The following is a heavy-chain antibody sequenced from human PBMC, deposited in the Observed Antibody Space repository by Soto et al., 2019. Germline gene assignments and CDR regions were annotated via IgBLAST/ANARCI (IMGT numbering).Heavy chain of an antibody. D-gene: IGHD3-3*01. Sequence: QVQLQESGPGLVKPSQTLSLTCTVSGGSISSGDYYWSWIRQPPGKGLEWIGYIYYSGSTYYNPSLKSRVTIPVDTSKNQFSLKLSSVTAADTAVYYCARGPTAIFGVVTPYYFDYWGQGTLVTVSS. CDR3: ARGPTAIFGVVTPYYFDY. CDR2: IYYSGST. J-gene: IGHJ4*02. V-gene: IGHV4-30-4*01. CDR1: GGSISSGDYY.